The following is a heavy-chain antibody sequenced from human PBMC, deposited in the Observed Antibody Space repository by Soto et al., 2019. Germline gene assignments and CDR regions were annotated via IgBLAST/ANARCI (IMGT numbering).Heavy chain of an antibody. V-gene: IGHV1-18*01. CDR2: ISAYNGNT. J-gene: IGHJ3*02. CDR1: GYTFTSYG. D-gene: IGHD3-22*01. CDR3: ARDRYYDSSGYYRGGAFDI. Sequence: ASVKVSCKASGYTFTSYGISWVRQAPGQGLEWMGWISAYNGNTNYAQKLQGRVTMTTDTSTSTAYMELRSLRSDDTAVYYCARDRYYDSSGYYRGGAFDIWGLGTMVTVSS.